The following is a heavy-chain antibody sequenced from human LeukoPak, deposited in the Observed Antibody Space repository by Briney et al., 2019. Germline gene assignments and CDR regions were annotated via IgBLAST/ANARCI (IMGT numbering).Heavy chain of an antibody. J-gene: IGHJ4*02. D-gene: IGHD2-2*01. V-gene: IGHV3-30*02. CDR1: GFTFSSYG. CDR3: AKILVVVPAEHYFDY. Sequence: TGESLKISCAASGFTFSSYGMHWVRQAPGKGLEWVAFIRYDGSNKYYADSVKGRFTISRDNSKNTLYLQMNSLRAEDTAVYYCAKILVVVPAEHYFDYWGQGTLVTVPS. CDR2: IRYDGSNK.